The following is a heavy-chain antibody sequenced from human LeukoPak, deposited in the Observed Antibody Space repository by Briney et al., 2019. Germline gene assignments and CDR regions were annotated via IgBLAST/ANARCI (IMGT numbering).Heavy chain of an antibody. V-gene: IGHV3-74*01. CDR1: GFTFSSYW. D-gene: IGHD2/OR15-2a*01. CDR3: AREGRSMASDY. Sequence: TGGSLRLSCAASGFTFSSYWMHWVRQAPGKGLVWVSRINSDGSSTSYADSVKGRFTISRDNAKNTLYLQMNSLRAGDTAVYYCAREGRSMASDYWGQGTLVTVSS. J-gene: IGHJ4*02. CDR2: INSDGSST.